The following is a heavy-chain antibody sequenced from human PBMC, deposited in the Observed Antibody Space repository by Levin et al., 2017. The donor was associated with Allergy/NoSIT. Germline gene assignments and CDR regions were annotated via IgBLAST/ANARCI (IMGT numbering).Heavy chain of an antibody. D-gene: IGHD5-12*01. Sequence: GGSLRLSCAASGFTFSSYGMHWVRQAPGKGLEWVAVISYDGSNKYYADSVKGRFTISRDNSKNTLYLQMNSLRAEDTAVYYCAKARGYDRDAFDIWGQGTMVTVSS. CDR1: GFTFSSYG. J-gene: IGHJ3*02. V-gene: IGHV3-30*18. CDR2: ISYDGSNK. CDR3: AKARGYDRDAFDI.